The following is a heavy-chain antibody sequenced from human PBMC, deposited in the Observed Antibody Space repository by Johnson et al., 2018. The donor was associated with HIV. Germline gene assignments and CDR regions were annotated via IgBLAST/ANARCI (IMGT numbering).Heavy chain of an antibody. V-gene: IGHV3-66*01. D-gene: IGHD5-18*01. Sequence: LEWVSLINTGGSTYYADSVKGRFTISRDNSKNTLYLQMNSLRAEDTAVYYCARAYSYGAFDIWGLGTKVTVSS. CDR2: INTGGST. J-gene: IGHJ3*02. CDR3: ARAYSYGAFDI.